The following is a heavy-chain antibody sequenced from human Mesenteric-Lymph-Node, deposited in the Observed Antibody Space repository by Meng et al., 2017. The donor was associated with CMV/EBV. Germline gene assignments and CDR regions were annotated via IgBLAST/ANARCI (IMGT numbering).Heavy chain of an antibody. CDR1: GFSLTPSGVG. CDR2: IYWDDDA. J-gene: IGHJ5*02. Sequence: CTFSGFSLTPSGVGVGSIRQPPGKALEWLAIIYWDDDARYSPSLKNRLTISKDSSKNQVVLTMTNMDPVDTGTYYCAHRGFVGCFDPWGQGTLVTVSS. CDR3: AHRGFVGCFDP. V-gene: IGHV2-5*02. D-gene: IGHD3-16*01.